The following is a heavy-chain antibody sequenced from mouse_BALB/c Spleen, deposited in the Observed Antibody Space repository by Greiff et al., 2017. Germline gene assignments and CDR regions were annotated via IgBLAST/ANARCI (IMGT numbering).Heavy chain of an antibody. Sequence: VKLMESGPGLVAPSQSLSITCTVSGFSLTSYGVHWVRQPPGKGLEWLGVIWAGGSTNYNSALMSRLSISKDNSKSQVFLKMNSLQTDDTAMYYCAREGIIDTSFAYWGQGTLVTVSA. CDR3: AREGIIDTSFAY. CDR1: GFSLTSYG. D-gene: IGHD3-2*01. V-gene: IGHV2-9*02. J-gene: IGHJ3*01. CDR2: IWAGGST.